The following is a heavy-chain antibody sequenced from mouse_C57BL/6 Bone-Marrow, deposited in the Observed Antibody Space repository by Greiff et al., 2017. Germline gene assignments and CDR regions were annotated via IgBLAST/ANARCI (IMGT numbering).Heavy chain of an antibody. D-gene: IGHD1-1*01. CDR3: ASFFGASSPAWFAD. V-gene: IGHV14-2*01. Sequence: VQLQQSGAELVKPGASVKLSCTASGFNITDYYMHWVKQRTEQGLEWIGRIDPEDGETKYAPKFQGKATITADTSSNTAYLQLSSLTSEDTAVFCCASFFGASSPAWFADWGQGTLVTVSA. CDR2: IDPEDGET. J-gene: IGHJ3*01. CDR1: GFNITDYY.